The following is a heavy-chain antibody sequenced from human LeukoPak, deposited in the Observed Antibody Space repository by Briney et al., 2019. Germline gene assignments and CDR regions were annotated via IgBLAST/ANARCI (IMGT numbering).Heavy chain of an antibody. CDR1: GFTVSSNY. D-gene: IGHD6-19*01. J-gene: IGHJ3*02. CDR2: IDSGGRK. CDR3: ARDPTLARPGIAVFWEDDAFDI. Sequence: GGSLRLSCAASGFTVSSNYMSWVRQAPGKGLEWVSVIDSGGRKKYAESVKGRFTISRDNSKNTLFLQMNSLRAEDTAVYYCARDPTLARPGIAVFWEDDAFDIWGQGTMVTVSS. V-gene: IGHV3-66*01.